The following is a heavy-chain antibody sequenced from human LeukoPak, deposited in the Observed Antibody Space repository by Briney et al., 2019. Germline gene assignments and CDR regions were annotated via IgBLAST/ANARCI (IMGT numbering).Heavy chain of an antibody. CDR2: ISGSGGST. CDR1: GFTFSSYA. D-gene: IGHD2/OR15-2a*01. V-gene: IGHV3-23*01. Sequence: PGGSLRLFCAASGFTFSSYAMSWVRQAPGKGLEWVSIISGSGGSTYYADSVKGRFTISRDNSKNTLYLQMNSLRAEDTAVYYCAKVAGPRIRSTSYYGMDVWGQGTTVTVSS. CDR3: AKVAGPRIRSTSYYGMDV. J-gene: IGHJ6*02.